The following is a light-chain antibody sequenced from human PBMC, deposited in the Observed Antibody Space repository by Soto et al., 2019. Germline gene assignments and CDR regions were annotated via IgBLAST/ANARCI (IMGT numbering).Light chain of an antibody. CDR2: DVS. Sequence: QSALTQPASVAGSPGQSMTISGTGTSSDVGGNNYVSWYQQHPGKDPQLMIYDVSSRPSGVSNRFSGSKSGNTASPTISGLQAEDEADYYCSSYTSSSTLVVFGGGTKLTVL. CDR3: SSYTSSSTLVV. CDR1: SSDVGGNNY. V-gene: IGLV2-14*01. J-gene: IGLJ2*01.